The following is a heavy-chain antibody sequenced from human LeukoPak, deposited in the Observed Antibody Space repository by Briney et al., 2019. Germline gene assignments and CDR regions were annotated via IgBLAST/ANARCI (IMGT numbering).Heavy chain of an antibody. CDR3: ARSGSGGWIDH. J-gene: IGHJ4*02. Sequence: SETLSLTCTVSGGSISSGGYYWSWIRQHPGKGLEWIGYIYYSGSTYYNPSLKSRVTISVDTSKNQFSLQLNSVTPEDTAVYYCARSGSGGWIDHWGQGTLVTVSS. V-gene: IGHV4-31*03. CDR1: GGSISSGGYY. D-gene: IGHD6-19*01. CDR2: IYYSGST.